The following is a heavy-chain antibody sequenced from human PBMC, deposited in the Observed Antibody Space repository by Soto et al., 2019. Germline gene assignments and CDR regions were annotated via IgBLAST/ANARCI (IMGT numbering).Heavy chain of an antibody. CDR3: ARVQPPFDP. CDR1: GYTFTRSG. V-gene: IGHV1-18*01. Sequence: ASVKVSCKASGYTFTRSGISWVRQAPGQGLEWMGWISTYNGDTNYAQTFQGRVTMTTDTSTSTAYMELRSLKSDDTAVYYCARVQPPFDPWGQGTLVTVSS. J-gene: IGHJ5*02. CDR2: ISTYNGDT.